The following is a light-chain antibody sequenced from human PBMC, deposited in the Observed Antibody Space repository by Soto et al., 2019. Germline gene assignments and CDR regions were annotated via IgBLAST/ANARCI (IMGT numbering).Light chain of an antibody. J-gene: IGKJ5*01. CDR1: ESVDFH. V-gene: IGKV3-11*01. CDR3: QQRSTWPT. CDR2: DAS. Sequence: VLTQSPATLSLSPGKRATLSCRASESVDFHLAWYQQKPGQAPRLLIYDASVRATGTPARFSGSGSGTAFTLTISSLEPEDFALYYCQQRSTWPTFGQGTGLEIK.